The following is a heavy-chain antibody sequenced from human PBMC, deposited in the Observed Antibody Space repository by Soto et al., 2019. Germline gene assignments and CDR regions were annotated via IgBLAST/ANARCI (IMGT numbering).Heavy chain of an antibody. V-gene: IGHV3-23*01. CDR2: ISGSGGST. D-gene: IGHD6-6*01. CDR1: GFTFSSYA. Sequence: GGSLRLSCAASGFTFSSYAMSWVRQAPGKGLELVSAISGSGGSTYYADSVKGRFTISRDNSKNTLYLQMNSLRAEDTAVYYCAKWRHPYSSSWFVYWGQGTLVTVSS. CDR3: AKWRHPYSSSWFVY. J-gene: IGHJ4*02.